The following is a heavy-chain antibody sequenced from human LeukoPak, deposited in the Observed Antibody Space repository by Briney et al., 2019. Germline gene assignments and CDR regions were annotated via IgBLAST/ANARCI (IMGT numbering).Heavy chain of an antibody. V-gene: IGHV3-48*02. J-gene: IGHJ6*02. CDR1: GFTFISNS. CDR2: INSGRSTM. Sequence: GASLRLSCAPSGFTFISNSMTWGRHAPGEGLEWVSYINSGRSTMYYADSVEGRFTMSRDNGKTSLYLQMSSLRDEECALYYCARVIAVVRGGGLSYYYAMDVWGQGTTVTVSS. D-gene: IGHD3-10*01. CDR3: ARVIAVVRGGGLSYYYAMDV.